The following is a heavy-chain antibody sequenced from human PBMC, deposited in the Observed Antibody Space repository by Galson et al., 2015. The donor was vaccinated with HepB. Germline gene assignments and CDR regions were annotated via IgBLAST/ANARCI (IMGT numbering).Heavy chain of an antibody. CDR2: INPSGGST. J-gene: IGHJ6*03. CDR1: GYTFTSYY. CDR3: ARDSEAAALGYYYYYMDV. V-gene: IGHV1-46*01. Sequence: SVKVSCKASGYTFTSYYMHWVRQAPGQGLEWMGIINPSGGSTSYAQKFQGRVTMTRDTSTSTVYMELSSLRSEDTAVYYCARDSEAAALGYYYYYMDVWGKGTTVTVSS. D-gene: IGHD6-13*01.